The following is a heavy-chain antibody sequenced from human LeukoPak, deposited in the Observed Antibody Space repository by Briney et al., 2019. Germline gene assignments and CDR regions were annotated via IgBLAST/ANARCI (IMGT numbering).Heavy chain of an antibody. V-gene: IGHV3-30-3*01. CDR3: ARGLVMIVVVTEPEDAFDI. J-gene: IGHJ3*02. CDR1: GFTFSTYA. Sequence: PGGSLRLSCAASGFTFSTYAMHWVRQAPGKGLEWVAVISYDGSNKYYADSVKGRFTISRDNSKNTLYMQMNSLRAEDTAVYYCARGLVMIVVVTEPEDAFDIWGQGTMVTVSS. CDR2: ISYDGSNK. D-gene: IGHD3-22*01.